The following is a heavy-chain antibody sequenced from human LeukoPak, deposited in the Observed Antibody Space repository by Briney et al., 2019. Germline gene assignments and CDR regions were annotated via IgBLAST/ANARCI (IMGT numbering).Heavy chain of an antibody. CDR1: GGSFSGYY. CDR2: INHSGST. D-gene: IGHD2-15*01. Sequence: PSETLSLTCAVYGGSFSGYYWSWIRQPPGKGLEWIGEINHSGSTNYNPSLKSRVTISVDTSKNQFSLKLSSVTAADTAVYYCVRGLGYCSGGSCYSDDYWGQGTLVTVSS. V-gene: IGHV4-34*01. J-gene: IGHJ4*02. CDR3: VRGLGYCSGGSCYSDDY.